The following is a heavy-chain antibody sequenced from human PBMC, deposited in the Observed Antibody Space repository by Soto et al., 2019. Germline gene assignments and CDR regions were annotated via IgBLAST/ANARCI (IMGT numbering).Heavy chain of an antibody. CDR1: GFSFDDYT. V-gene: IGHV3-43*01. J-gene: IGHJ4*02. CDR3: AKDINSSGWYSLDY. D-gene: IGHD6-19*01. CDR2: ITWDGGST. Sequence: XXSLRLACAASGFSFDDYTMHWVLQGPGKGLEWVSLITWDGGSTYYADSVKGRFTISRDNSKNSLYLQMNSLRTEDTALYYCAKDINSSGWYSLDYWGQGTLVTVSS.